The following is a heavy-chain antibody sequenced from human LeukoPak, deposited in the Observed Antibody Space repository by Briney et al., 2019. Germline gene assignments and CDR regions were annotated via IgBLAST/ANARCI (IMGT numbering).Heavy chain of an antibody. D-gene: IGHD3-16*01. V-gene: IGHV3-30*18. CDR1: GFTFSHYG. Sequence: GGSLRLSCVTSGFTFSHYGMHWVRQFPGKGLEWVAAISYDGSNKYYADSVKGRFTISRDNSKNTLYLQMNSLRAEDTAVYYCAKGGGSTDYYYYYMDVWGKGTTVTVSS. J-gene: IGHJ6*03. CDR3: AKGGGSTDYYYYYMDV. CDR2: ISYDGSNK.